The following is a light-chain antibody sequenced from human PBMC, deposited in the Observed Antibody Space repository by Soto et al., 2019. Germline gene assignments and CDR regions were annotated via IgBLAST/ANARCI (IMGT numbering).Light chain of an antibody. J-gene: IGKJ1*01. CDR1: QSISSY. CDR2: AAS. CDR3: QQSYSTPRT. V-gene: IGKV1-39*01. Sequence: DIQMTQSPSTLSASVGDRVTITCRASQSISSYLNWYQQKPGKAPKILIYAASSLQGGVPSRFSGSGSGTDFTITISSLQPEDFATYYCQQSYSTPRTFGQGTKVDIK.